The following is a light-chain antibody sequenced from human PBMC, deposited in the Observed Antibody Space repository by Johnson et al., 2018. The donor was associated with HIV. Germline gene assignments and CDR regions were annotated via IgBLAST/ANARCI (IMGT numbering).Light chain of an antibody. Sequence: QSVLTQPPSVSAAPGQKVTISCSGTSSNIGNHYVSWYQLLPGTAPKLLIYDNNQRPSGIPDRFSVSKSGTSATLGITGLQTGDEADYYCGTRDRSLSAGGVFGTGTKVTVL. CDR2: DNN. V-gene: IGLV1-51*01. J-gene: IGLJ1*01. CDR1: SSNIGNHY. CDR3: GTRDRSLSAGGV.